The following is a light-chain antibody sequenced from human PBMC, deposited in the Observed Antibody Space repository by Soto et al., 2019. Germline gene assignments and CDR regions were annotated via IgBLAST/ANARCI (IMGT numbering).Light chain of an antibody. J-gene: IGLJ1*01. Sequence: QSALTQPPSASWSPGQSVTISCTGTKNDIGVYDFVSWYQHHPGKAPRLIIYEVVQRPSGVPDRFSGSKSGNTASLTVSWIQAADEADYFCKSYAGSNNYVFGSGTKLTVL. CDR3: KSYAGSNNYV. CDR2: EVV. V-gene: IGLV2-8*01. CDR1: KNDIGVYDF.